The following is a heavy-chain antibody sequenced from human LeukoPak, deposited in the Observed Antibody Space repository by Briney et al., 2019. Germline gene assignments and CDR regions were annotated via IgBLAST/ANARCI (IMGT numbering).Heavy chain of an antibody. V-gene: IGHV3-48*02. Sequence: GGSLRLSCAASGFTFSSYGMNWVRQAPGKRLEWVSYISSRSDSVYYADSVKGRFTISRDNAENSLYLQMNSLRDEDTAVYYCVRAVRSGYDYWGQGTLVTVSS. CDR3: VRAVRSGYDY. D-gene: IGHD5-12*01. CDR1: GFTFSSYG. J-gene: IGHJ4*02. CDR2: ISSRSDSV.